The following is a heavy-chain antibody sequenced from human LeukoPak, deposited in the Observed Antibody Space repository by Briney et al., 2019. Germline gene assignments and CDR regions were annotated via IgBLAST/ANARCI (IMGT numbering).Heavy chain of an antibody. CDR1: GFTFSSYA. J-gene: IGHJ4*02. CDR3: AKVTTVVTTYFDY. CDR2: ISGSGGST. V-gene: IGHV3-23*01. D-gene: IGHD4-23*01. Sequence: GGSLRLSCAASGFTFSSYAMSWVRQAPGKGLEWVSAISGSGGSTYYADSVKGRFTISRDNSKNTLYLQTNSLRAEDTAVYYCAKVTTVVTTYFDYWGQGTLVTVSS.